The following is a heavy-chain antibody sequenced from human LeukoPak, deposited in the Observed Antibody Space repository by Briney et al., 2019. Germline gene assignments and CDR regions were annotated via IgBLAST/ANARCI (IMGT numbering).Heavy chain of an antibody. J-gene: IGHJ4*02. Sequence: ASVKVSCKASGGTFSSYAISWVRQAPGQGLEWMGEIIPIFGTANYAQKFQGRVTITTDESTSTAYMELSSLRSEDTAVYYCARDTWFRRDSYGLFDYWGQGTLVTVSS. CDR2: IIPIFGTA. D-gene: IGHD5-18*01. CDR3: ARDTWFRRDSYGLFDY. V-gene: IGHV1-69*05. CDR1: GGTFSSYA.